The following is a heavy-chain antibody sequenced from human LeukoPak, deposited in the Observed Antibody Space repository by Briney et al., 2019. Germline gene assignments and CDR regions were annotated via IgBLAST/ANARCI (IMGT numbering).Heavy chain of an antibody. J-gene: IGHJ4*02. CDR1: GFTFSSYA. V-gene: IGHV3-23*01. CDR3: AKDSRCYIDS. CDR2: ISGGGVTT. Sequence: GGSLRLSCAASGFTFSSYAMSWVRQAPGKGLEWVATISGGGVTTYYADSVKGRFTISSDNSKNTLYLQMNSLRAEDTAVYYCAKDSRCYIDSWGQGTLVTVSS. D-gene: IGHD5-24*01.